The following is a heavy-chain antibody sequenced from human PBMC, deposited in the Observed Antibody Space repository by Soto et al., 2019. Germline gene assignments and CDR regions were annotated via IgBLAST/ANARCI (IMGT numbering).Heavy chain of an antibody. CDR2: INAGNGNT. J-gene: IGHJ6*02. D-gene: IGHD3-9*01. CDR1: GYTFTSYA. V-gene: IGHV1-3*01. CDR3: AGPLQMAGADWYYGMDV. Sequence: QVQLVQSGAEVKKPGASVKVSCKASGYTFTSYAMHWVRQAPGQGLEWMGWINAGNGNTKYSQKFQGRVTITRDTSTNTANMGLNSPSSDDSAMQYCAGPLQMAGADWYYGMDVWGQGTTVTVSS.